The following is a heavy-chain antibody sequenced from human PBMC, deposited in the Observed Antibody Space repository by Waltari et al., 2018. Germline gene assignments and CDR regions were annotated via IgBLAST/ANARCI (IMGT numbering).Heavy chain of an antibody. CDR2: ISGYNGDT. CDR3: ARLYDSSAYYNTYLDP. CDR1: GYTFSNYG. V-gene: IGHV1-18*01. Sequence: QVQLVQSGAEVRKPGASVKVSCKASGYTFSNYGFAWVRQAPGKGLEWMGWISGYNGDTKYAREFEGRLTVTTNTSTNTAHMELRSLRSDDTAVYYCARLYDSSAYYNTYLDPWGQGALVTVSS. J-gene: IGHJ5*02. D-gene: IGHD3-22*01.